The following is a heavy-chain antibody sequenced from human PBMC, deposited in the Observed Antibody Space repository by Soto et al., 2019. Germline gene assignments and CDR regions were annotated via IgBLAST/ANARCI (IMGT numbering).Heavy chain of an antibody. Sequence: GGSLRFSCAASGFTFSSYWMHWVRQAPGKGLVWVSRINSDGSSTSYADSVKGRFTISRDNAKNTLYLQMNSLRAEDTAVYYCAREWRLGEHYYFDYWGQGTLVTVSS. CDR2: INSDGSST. J-gene: IGHJ4*02. D-gene: IGHD3-10*01. CDR3: AREWRLGEHYYFDY. CDR1: GFTFSSYW. V-gene: IGHV3-74*01.